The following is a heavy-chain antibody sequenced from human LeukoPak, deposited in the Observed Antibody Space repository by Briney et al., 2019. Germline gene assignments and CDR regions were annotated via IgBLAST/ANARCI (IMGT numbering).Heavy chain of an antibody. CDR2: INHSGST. CDR3: ASGITMIVVSSPRRRRHYFDY. J-gene: IGHJ4*02. V-gene: IGHV4-34*01. D-gene: IGHD3-22*01. Sequence: SETLSLACAVYGGSFSGYYWSWIRQPPGKGLEWIGEINHSGSTNYNPSLKSRVTISVDTSKNQFSLKLSSVTAADTAVYYCASGITMIVVSSPRRRRHYFDYWGQGTLVTVSS. CDR1: GGSFSGYY.